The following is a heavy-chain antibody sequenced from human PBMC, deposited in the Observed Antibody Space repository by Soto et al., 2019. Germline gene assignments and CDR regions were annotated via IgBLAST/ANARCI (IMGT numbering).Heavy chain of an antibody. CDR2: SFSSGGT. J-gene: IGHJ4*02. D-gene: IGHD3-9*01. V-gene: IGHV3-53*01. Sequence: GGSLRLSCAAFGFTLDKYTMGWVRQAPGKGLEWVAESFSSGGTQYADSVKGRFTISRDNSRNMVFLQMNGLRDEDTALYYCARDREPDGIWTFDSWGQGALVTVSS. CDR3: ARDREPDGIWTFDS. CDR1: GFTLDKYT.